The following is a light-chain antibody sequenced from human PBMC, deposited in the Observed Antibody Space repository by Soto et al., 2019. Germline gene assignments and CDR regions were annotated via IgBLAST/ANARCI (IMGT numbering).Light chain of an antibody. V-gene: IGKV1-39*01. CDR2: AAS. Sequence: DIQMTQSPSSLSASVGDRVTITCRASQSISNYLNWYQQKPGKAPKLLIYAASSMQSGVPSRFSGSGSETDFTLTISSLQPDDSANYYCQQSFSPLWTFGQGTQVEV. CDR1: QSISNY. J-gene: IGKJ1*01. CDR3: QQSFSPLWT.